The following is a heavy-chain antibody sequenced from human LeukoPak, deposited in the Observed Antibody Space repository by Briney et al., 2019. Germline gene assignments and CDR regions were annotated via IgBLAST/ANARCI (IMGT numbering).Heavy chain of an antibody. CDR2: IYTSGST. CDR1: GGPISSYY. Sequence: PSETLSLTCTVSGGPISSYYWSWIRQPAGKGLEWIGRIYTSGSTNYNPSLKSRVTMSVDTSKNQFSLKLSSVTAADTAVYYCARQEDDYGDYGDAFDIWGQGTMVTVSS. V-gene: IGHV4-4*07. J-gene: IGHJ3*02. D-gene: IGHD4-17*01. CDR3: ARQEDDYGDYGDAFDI.